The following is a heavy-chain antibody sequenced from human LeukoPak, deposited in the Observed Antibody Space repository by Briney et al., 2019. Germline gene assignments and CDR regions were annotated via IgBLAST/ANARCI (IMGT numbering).Heavy chain of an antibody. CDR2: INPNTGGT. CDR3: ARTVVLLWFGELLAGERYDDY. D-gene: IGHD3-10*01. V-gene: IGHV1-2*02. J-gene: IGHJ4*02. CDR1: GYTFTGYY. Sequence: GASVKVSCKASGYTFTGYYMHWVRQAPGQGLEWMGWINPNTGGTNYAQKFQGRVTMTRDTSISTAYMELRSLRSDDTAVYYCARTVVLLWFGELLAGERYDDYWGQGTLVTVSS.